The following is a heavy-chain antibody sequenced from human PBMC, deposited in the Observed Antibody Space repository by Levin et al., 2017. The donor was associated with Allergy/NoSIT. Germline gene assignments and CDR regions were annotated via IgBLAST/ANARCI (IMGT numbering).Heavy chain of an antibody. D-gene: IGHD3-22*01. CDR3: ARASRSYDSSGYYYDYFDY. Sequence: GGSLRLSCAASGFTFSSYDMHWVRQATGKGLEWVSAIGTAGDTYYPGSVKGRFTISRENAKNSLYLQMNSLRAGDTAVYYCARASRSYDSSGYYYDYFDYWGQGTLVTVSS. CDR2: IGTAGDT. V-gene: IGHV3-13*01. J-gene: IGHJ4*02. CDR1: GFTFSSYD.